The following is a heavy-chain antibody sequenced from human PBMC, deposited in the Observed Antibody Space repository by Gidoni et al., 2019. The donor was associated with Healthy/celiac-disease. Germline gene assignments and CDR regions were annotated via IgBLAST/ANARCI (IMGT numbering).Heavy chain of an antibody. CDR1: GFTFSDYY. J-gene: IGHJ6*02. CDR3: AREVRDIVVVVAADGMDV. CDR2: ISSSSSYT. V-gene: IGHV3-11*06. D-gene: IGHD2-15*01. Sequence: QVQLVESGGGLVKPGGSLRLSCAASGFTFSDYYMSWIRQAPGKGLEWVSYISSSSSYTNYADSVKGRFTISRDNAKNSLYLQMNSLRAEDTAVYYCAREVRDIVVVVAADGMDVWGQGTTVTVSS.